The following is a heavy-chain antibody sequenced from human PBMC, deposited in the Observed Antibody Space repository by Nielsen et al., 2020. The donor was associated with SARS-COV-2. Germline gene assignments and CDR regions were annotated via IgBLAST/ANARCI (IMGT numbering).Heavy chain of an antibody. D-gene: IGHD4-11*01. CDR2: ISGSGGST. CDR1: GFTFSIYA. Sequence: GGSLRLSCAASGFTFSIYAMSWVRQAPGKWLEGVSAISGSGGSTYYADSVKGRFTISRDNSKNTLYLQMNSLRAEDTAVYYCATQTHDYSNYYYYYMDVWGKGTTVTVSS. CDR3: ATQTHDYSNYYYYYMDV. V-gene: IGHV3-23*01. J-gene: IGHJ6*03.